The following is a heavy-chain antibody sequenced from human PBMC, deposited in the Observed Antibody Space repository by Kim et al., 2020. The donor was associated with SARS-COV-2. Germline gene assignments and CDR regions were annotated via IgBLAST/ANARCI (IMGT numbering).Heavy chain of an antibody. Sequence: ASVKVSCKVSGYTLTELSMHWVRQAPGKGLEWMGGFDPEDGETIYAQKFQGRVTMTEDKSTDTAYMELSSLRSEDTAVYYCATDLSNLRETLFDYWGQGTLVTVSS. D-gene: IGHD3-16*01. CDR1: GYTLTELS. V-gene: IGHV1-24*01. CDR2: FDPEDGET. CDR3: ATDLSNLRETLFDY. J-gene: IGHJ4*02.